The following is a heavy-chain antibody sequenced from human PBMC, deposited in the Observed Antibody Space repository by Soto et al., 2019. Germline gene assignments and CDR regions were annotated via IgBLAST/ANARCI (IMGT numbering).Heavy chain of an antibody. D-gene: IGHD3-22*01. CDR1: AGTFSSYA. V-gene: IGHV1-69*13. J-gene: IGHJ5*02. CDR3: ARDGSMRYYDSSGYYYAWFDP. Sequence: SVKVSCKASAGTFSSYAISWVRQAPGQGLEWMGGIIPIFGTANYAQKFQGRVTITADGSTSTAYMELSSLRSEDTAVYYCARDGSMRYYDSSGYYYAWFDPWGQGTLVTVSS. CDR2: IIPIFGTA.